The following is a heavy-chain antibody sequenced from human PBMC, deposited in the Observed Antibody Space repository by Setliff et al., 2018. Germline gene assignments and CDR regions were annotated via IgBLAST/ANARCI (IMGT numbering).Heavy chain of an antibody. CDR3: ASRRTGPGGWFDY. D-gene: IGHD1-26*01. Sequence: SETLSLTCTVSGGSVSSSSYYWGWIRQPPGKGLEWIGTIYYSGTTYYSPSLKSRVTISVDTSKNQFSLKLTSVTAAGTAIYYCASRRTGPGGWFDYWGQGTLVTVSS. CDR2: IYYSGTT. V-gene: IGHV4-39*01. CDR1: GGSVSSSSYY. J-gene: IGHJ5*01.